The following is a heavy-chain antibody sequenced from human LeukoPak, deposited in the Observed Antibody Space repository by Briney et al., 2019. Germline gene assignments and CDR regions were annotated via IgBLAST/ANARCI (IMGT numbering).Heavy chain of an antibody. V-gene: IGHV3-23*01. D-gene: IGHD1-14*01. J-gene: IGHJ4*02. Sequence: GGSLRLSCAASGFTFSDYALGWVRQAPGRGLEWVATLSGSGAGTYYSDSVQGRFTISRDNSKRTLFLQMNSLRAEDTAVYYCANLHHPHFGYWGQGTLVTVSS. CDR3: ANLHHPHFGY. CDR2: LSGSGAGT. CDR1: GFTFSDYA.